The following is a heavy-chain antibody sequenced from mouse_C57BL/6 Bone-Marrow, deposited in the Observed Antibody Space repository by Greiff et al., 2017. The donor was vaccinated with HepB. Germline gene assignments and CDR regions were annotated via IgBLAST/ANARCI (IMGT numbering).Heavy chain of an antibody. CDR2: IDPENGDT. D-gene: IGHD2-2*01. CDR1: GFNIKDDY. J-gene: IGHJ3*01. CDR3: TTGLRRRTWFAY. V-gene: IGHV14-4*01. Sequence: EVQVVESGAELVRPGASVKLSCTASGFNIKDDYMHWVKQRPEQGLEWIGWIDPENGDTEYASKFQGKATITADTSSNTAYLQLSSLTSEDTAVYYCTTGLRRRTWFAYWGQGTLVTVSA.